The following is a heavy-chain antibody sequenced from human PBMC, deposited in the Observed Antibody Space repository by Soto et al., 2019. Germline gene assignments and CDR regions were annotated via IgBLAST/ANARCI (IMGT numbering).Heavy chain of an antibody. CDR1: GFTFSSSG. CDR3: AKGSGWLHYY. CDR2: ITDSGGTT. V-gene: IGHV3-23*01. Sequence: EVQLLESGGGLVQPGGSLRLSCAASGFTFSSSGMSWVRQAPGKGLEWVSGITDSGGTTYYVDSVKGRFTISRDNSKNTLSLEMNSLRAEDTAVYYCAKGSGWLHYYWGQGTLVTVSS. J-gene: IGHJ4*02. D-gene: IGHD5-12*01.